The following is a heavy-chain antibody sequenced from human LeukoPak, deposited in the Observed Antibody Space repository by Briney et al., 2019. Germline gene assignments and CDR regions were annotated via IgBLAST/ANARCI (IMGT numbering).Heavy chain of an antibody. CDR1: GFTLSNAW. CDR2: FKSKNDGGTT. J-gene: IGHJ4*02. D-gene: IGHD3-3*01. CDR3: TTDGLLTTIFGVVTLDY. V-gene: IGHV3-15*01. Sequence: GGSLRLSCAASGFTLSNAWMSWVRQAPGKGLEWVGRFKSKNDGGTTDYAAPVKGRFTISRDDSKNTLYLQMNSLKTEDTAVYYCTTDGLLTTIFGVVTLDYWGQGTLVTVSS.